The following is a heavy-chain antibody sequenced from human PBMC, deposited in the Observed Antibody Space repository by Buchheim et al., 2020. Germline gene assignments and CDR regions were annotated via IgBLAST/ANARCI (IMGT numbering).Heavy chain of an antibody. D-gene: IGHD2-21*02. J-gene: IGHJ2*01. Sequence: QVQLVQSGAEVKKPGSSVKVSCKASGGTFSSYAISWVRQAPGQGLEWMGRIIPILGIANYAQKFQGRVTITADNSTSTAYMELSSLRSEDTAVYYCAICLTALQRLGRTYWYFDLWGRGTL. CDR1: GGTFSSYA. V-gene: IGHV1-69*04. CDR3: AICLTALQRLGRTYWYFDL. CDR2: IIPILGIA.